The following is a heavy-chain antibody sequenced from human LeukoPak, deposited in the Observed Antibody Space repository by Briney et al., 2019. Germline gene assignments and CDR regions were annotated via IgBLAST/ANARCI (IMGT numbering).Heavy chain of an antibody. CDR1: GLTFSTSG. Sequence: GGSLRLSCTASGLTFSTSGFNWVRQAPGKGLEWVASIGPTGSDRYHADSIKGRFTISRDNANNFLYLQMNSLRAEDTAVYYCATETNGRHYDYWGQGTLLTVAS. CDR2: IGPTGSDR. CDR3: ATETNGRHYDY. V-gene: IGHV3-21*06. J-gene: IGHJ4*02. D-gene: IGHD1-14*01.